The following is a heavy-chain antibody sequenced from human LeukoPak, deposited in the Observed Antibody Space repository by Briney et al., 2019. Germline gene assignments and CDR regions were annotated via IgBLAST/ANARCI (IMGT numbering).Heavy chain of an antibody. CDR2: IYSGGST. CDR3: AGHCSSTSCPRGDDAFDI. V-gene: IGHV3-53*01. CDR1: GFTVSSNY. Sequence: GGSLRLSCAASGFTVSSNYMSWVRQAPGKGLECVSVIYSGGSTYYADSVKGRFTISRDNSKNTLYLQMNSLRAEDTAVYYCAGHCSSTSCPRGDDAFDIWGQGTMVTVSS. J-gene: IGHJ3*02. D-gene: IGHD2-2*01.